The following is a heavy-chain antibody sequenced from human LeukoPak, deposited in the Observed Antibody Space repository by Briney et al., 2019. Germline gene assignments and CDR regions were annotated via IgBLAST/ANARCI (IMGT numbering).Heavy chain of an antibody. CDR2: IYYSGST. V-gene: IGHV4-39*01. J-gene: IGHJ3*02. CDR3: ASRFRIAAAGPDAFDI. CDR1: GGSISSSSYY. Sequence: SETPSLTCTVSGGSISSSSYYWGWIRQPPGKGLEWIGSIYYSGSTYYNPSLKSRVTISVDTSKNQFSLKLSSVTAADTAVYYCASRFRIAAAGPDAFDIWGQGTMVTVSS. D-gene: IGHD6-13*01.